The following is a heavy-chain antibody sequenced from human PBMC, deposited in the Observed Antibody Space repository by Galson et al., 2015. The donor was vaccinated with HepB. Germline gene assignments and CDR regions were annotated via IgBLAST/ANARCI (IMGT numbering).Heavy chain of an antibody. CDR2: SIPILGTA. CDR1: GGTFSRYA. J-gene: IGHJ6*02. CDR3: ARGYSSSYYYYDLDV. V-gene: IGHV1-69*13. Sequence: SVKVSCKASGGTFSRYAINWVRQAAGQGLEWMGGSIPILGTANYAQKFQVRDTITADESTSTAYMELNSLGCEDTSVYFCARGYSSSYYYYDLDVWGQGTTVTVSS. D-gene: IGHD6-6*01.